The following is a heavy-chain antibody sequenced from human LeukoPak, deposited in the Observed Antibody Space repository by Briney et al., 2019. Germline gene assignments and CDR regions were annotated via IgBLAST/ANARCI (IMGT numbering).Heavy chain of an antibody. V-gene: IGHV1-8*01. D-gene: IGHD2-15*01. Sequence: ASVKVSCKASGYSFTSYEINWVRHATGQGLEWMGWMNPNSGHTGYAQKFQGRVTMTRNTSISTAYMELSSLRSEDTAVYYCASFGHCSGGSCYYNGLDVWGQGTTVTVSS. CDR3: ASFGHCSGGSCYYNGLDV. CDR1: GYSFTSYE. J-gene: IGHJ6*02. CDR2: MNPNSGHT.